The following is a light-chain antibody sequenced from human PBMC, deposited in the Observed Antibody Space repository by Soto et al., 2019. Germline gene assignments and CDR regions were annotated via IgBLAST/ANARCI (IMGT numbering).Light chain of an antibody. CDR2: AAS. J-gene: IGKJ1*01. Sequence: AIQLTLSPSSLSASIGDRVTITCRASQDINSYLAWYQQKPGKAPTLLIYAASNLQSGVPSRFRGSRSGTEFTLTVSSLQPEDFATYYCLQDHDDSWTFGQGTKVDIK. CDR1: QDINSY. CDR3: LQDHDDSWT. V-gene: IGKV1-6*01.